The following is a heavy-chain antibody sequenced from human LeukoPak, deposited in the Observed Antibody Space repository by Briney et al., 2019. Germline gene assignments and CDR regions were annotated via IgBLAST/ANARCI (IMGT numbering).Heavy chain of an antibody. J-gene: IGHJ4*02. Sequence: PSGTLSLTCTVSGYSISSGYYWGWIRQPPGKGLEWIGSIYHSGSTYYNPSLKSRVTISVDTSKNQFSQKLSSVTAADTAVYYCADVRGVITLTWGQGTLVTVSS. V-gene: IGHV4-38-2*02. D-gene: IGHD3-10*01. CDR3: ADVRGVITLT. CDR1: GYSISSGYY. CDR2: IYHSGST.